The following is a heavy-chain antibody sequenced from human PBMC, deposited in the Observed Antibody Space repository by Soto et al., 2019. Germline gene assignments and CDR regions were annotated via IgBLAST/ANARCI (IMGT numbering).Heavy chain of an antibody. V-gene: IGHV3-48*02. CDR3: ARDHFHYYADYPYYYYGMDV. Sequence: EVQLVESGGGLVQPGGSLRLSCAASGFTFSSYSMNWVRQAPGKGLEWVSYISSSSSTIYYADSVKGRFTISRDNAKNSLYLQMNSLRDEDTAVYYCARDHFHYYADYPYYYYGMDVWGQGTTVTVSS. D-gene: IGHD4-17*01. CDR1: GFTFSSYS. J-gene: IGHJ6*02. CDR2: ISSSSSTI.